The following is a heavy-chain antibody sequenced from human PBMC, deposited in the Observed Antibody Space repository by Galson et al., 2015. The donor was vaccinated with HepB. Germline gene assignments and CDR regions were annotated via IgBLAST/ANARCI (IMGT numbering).Heavy chain of an antibody. CDR1: GYTFTSYY. D-gene: IGHD3-3*01. J-gene: IGHJ5*02. CDR3: ARDVRFLEWLSSYNWFDP. V-gene: IGHV1-46*01. Sequence: SVKVSCKASGYTFTSYYMHWVRQAPGQGLEWMGIINPSGGSTSYAQKFQGRVTMTRDTPTSTVYMELSSLRSEDTAVYYCARDVRFLEWLSSYNWFDPWGQGTLVTVSS. CDR2: INPSGGST.